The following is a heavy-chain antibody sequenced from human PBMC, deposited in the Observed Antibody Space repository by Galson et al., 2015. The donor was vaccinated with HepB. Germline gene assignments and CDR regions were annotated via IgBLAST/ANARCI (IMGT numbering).Heavy chain of an antibody. D-gene: IGHD2-2*02. Sequence: SLRLSCAASGFTFSSYGMHWVRQAPGKGLEWVAVIWYDGSNKYYADSVKGRFTISRDNSKNTLYLQMNSLRAEDTAVYYCARGLKDIVVVPAAIPQLTTKYYYYYGMDVWGQGTTVTVSS. CDR2: IWYDGSNK. CDR3: ARGLKDIVVVPAAIPQLTTKYYYYYGMDV. CDR1: GFTFSSYG. J-gene: IGHJ6*02. V-gene: IGHV3-33*01.